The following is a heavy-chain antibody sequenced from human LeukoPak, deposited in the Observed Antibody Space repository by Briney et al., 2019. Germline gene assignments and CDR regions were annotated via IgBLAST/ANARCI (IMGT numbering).Heavy chain of an antibody. CDR3: ARAGGLHDAFDI. CDR1: GFTFSSYW. Sequence: GGSLRLSCAASGFTFSSYWMHWVRQAPGKGLVWVSRINSDGSSTSYADSVKGRFTISRDNAKNTLYLQMNSLRAEDTAVYYCARAGGLHDAFDIWGQGTMVTVSS. J-gene: IGHJ3*02. CDR2: INSDGSST. V-gene: IGHV3-74*01.